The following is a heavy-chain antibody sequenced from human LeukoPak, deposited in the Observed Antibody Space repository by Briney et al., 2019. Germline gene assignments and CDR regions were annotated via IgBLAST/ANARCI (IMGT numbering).Heavy chain of an antibody. CDR3: ARTPTVTTMTYYYYYYMDV. CDR2: IIPIFGTA. J-gene: IGHJ6*03. CDR1: GGTFSSYA. D-gene: IGHD4-17*01. V-gene: IGHV1-69*13. Sequence: SVKVSCKASGGTFSSYAISWVRQAPGQGLEWMGGIIPIFGTANYAQKFQGRVTITADESTSTAYMELSSLRSEDTAVYYCARTPTVTTMTYYYYYYMDVWGKGITVTISS.